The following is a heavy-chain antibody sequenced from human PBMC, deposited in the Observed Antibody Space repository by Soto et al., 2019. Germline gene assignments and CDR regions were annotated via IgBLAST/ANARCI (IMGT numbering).Heavy chain of an antibody. Sequence: ASVKGSCKESGYTLGSYYIHWVRHEPGQGLEWMGVINPSGGSSNYAQKFQGRGTIAADESTSTAYMELSSLRSEDTAVYYCAGSVGYYYDSSGYCDWGQGTLVTVSS. J-gene: IGHJ1*01. CDR2: INPSGGSS. V-gene: IGHV1-46*01. CDR1: GYTLGSYY. CDR3: AGSVGYYYDSSGYCD. D-gene: IGHD3-22*01.